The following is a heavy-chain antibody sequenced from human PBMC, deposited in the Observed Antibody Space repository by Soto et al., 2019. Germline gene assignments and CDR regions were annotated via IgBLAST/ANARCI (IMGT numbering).Heavy chain of an antibody. D-gene: IGHD2-2*01. CDR1: GGSISSSSW. J-gene: IGHJ5*02. V-gene: IGHV4-4*02. CDR3: AKLSCTSSTCYFPGWFDP. Sequence: SETLSLTCAVSGGSISSSSWWNWVRQPPGKGLEWIGEIYHTGSTNYNPSLESRVTISVDKSKNQFSLNLNSVTAADTAVYYCAKLSCTSSTCYFPGWFDPWGQGTLVTVSS. CDR2: IYHTGST.